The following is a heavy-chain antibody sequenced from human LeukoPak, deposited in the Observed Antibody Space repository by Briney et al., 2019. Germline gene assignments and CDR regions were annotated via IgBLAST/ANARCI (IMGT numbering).Heavy chain of an antibody. V-gene: IGHV4-34*12. CDR2: FIHSGSI. J-gene: IGHJ3*02. D-gene: IGHD6-19*01. Sequence: SETLSLTCGVSGGSFSGYYWSWIRQSPGKGLERIGKFIHSGSINYNPSLKSRVTISLDTSTNHFSLKLSSVTAADTAVYYCARVEQLQEVVDAFDIWGQGTMVTVSS. CDR3: ARVEQLQEVVDAFDI. CDR1: GGSFSGYY.